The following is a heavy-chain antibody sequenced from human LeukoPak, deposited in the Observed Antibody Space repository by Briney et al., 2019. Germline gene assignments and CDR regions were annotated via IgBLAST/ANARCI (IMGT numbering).Heavy chain of an antibody. CDR2: ISGSDNST. V-gene: IGHV3-23*01. D-gene: IGHD5-24*01. CDR1: GFTFSNYA. CDR3: AKGVDGAAFDI. Sequence: GGSLRLSCAASGFTFSNYAMTWVRQAPGKGLEWVSAISGSDNSTYYTDSVKGRFIISRDNSKNMLYLQMTSLRADGTAVYYCAKGVDGAAFDIWGQGTMVTVSS. J-gene: IGHJ3*02.